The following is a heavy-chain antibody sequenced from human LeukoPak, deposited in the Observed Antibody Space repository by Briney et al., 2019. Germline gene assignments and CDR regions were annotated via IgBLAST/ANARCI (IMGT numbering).Heavy chain of an antibody. CDR1: GFTFSSYS. Sequence: KSGGSLRLSCAASGFTFSSYSMNWVRQAPGKGLEWVSSISSSSSYIYYADSVKGRFTISRDNAKNSLYLQMNSLRAEDTAVYYCARDRSRYGDYGFDYWGQGTLVTVSS. CDR2: ISSSSSYI. CDR3: ARDRSRYGDYGFDY. V-gene: IGHV3-21*01. J-gene: IGHJ4*02. D-gene: IGHD4-17*01.